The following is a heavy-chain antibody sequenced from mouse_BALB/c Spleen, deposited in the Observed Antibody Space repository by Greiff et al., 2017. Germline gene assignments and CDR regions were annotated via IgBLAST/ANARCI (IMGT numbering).Heavy chain of an antibody. J-gene: IGHJ4*01. CDR2: INPSTGYT. CDR3: ARKRGGAMDY. CDR1: GYTFTSYW. V-gene: IGHV1-7*01. Sequence: QVQLQQSGAELAKPGASVKMSCKAFGYTFTSYWMHWVKQRPGQGLEWIGYINPSTGYTEYNQKFKDKATLTADKSSSTAYMQLSSLTSEDSAVYYCARKRGGAMDYWGQGTSVTVSS.